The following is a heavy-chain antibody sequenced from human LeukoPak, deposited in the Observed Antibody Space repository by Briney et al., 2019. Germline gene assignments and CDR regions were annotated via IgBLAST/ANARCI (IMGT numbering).Heavy chain of an antibody. CDR3: VRHYGSGQYFFDY. V-gene: IGHV3-7*01. Sequence: PGGSLRLSCAASGFTFSTSWMSWVRQAPGKGLEWVANINQDGSDKYYVDSVKGRFTISRDNAKNSLYLQMTSLGAEDMAIYYCVRHYGSGQYFFDYWGQGTLVTVSS. J-gene: IGHJ4*02. CDR1: GFTFSTSW. D-gene: IGHD3-10*01. CDR2: INQDGSDK.